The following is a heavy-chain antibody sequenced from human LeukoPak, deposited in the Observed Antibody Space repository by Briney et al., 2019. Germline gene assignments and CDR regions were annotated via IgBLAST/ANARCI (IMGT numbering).Heavy chain of an antibody. V-gene: IGHV3-15*01. CDR2: IKRKTEGGTT. CDR3: TTVATGWYFDL. Sequence: GGSLRLSCAASGFTFSNAWMTWVRQAPGKGREWVGRIKRKTEGGTTDYAAPVKGRFTISRDDSKNTLYLQMNSLKTEDTAVYYCTTVATGWYFDLWGRGTLVTVSS. CDR1: GFTFSNAW. D-gene: IGHD5-12*01. J-gene: IGHJ2*01.